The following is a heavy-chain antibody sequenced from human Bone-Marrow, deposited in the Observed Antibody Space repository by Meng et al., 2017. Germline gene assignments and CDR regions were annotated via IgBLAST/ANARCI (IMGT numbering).Heavy chain of an antibody. CDR3: ARQGDTAMATFDY. CDR1: GGTFSDYY. J-gene: IGHJ4*02. Sequence: QVQLQQWGAGLLKTSETLSLTCAVYGGTFSDYYWSWIRQPPGKGLEWSGEIHHSGGTKYTPSLESRVTISIDTSKNQFSLKLSSVTAADTAIYYCARQGDTAMATFDYWGQGTLVTVSS. V-gene: IGHV4-34*01. D-gene: IGHD5-18*01. CDR2: IHHSGGT.